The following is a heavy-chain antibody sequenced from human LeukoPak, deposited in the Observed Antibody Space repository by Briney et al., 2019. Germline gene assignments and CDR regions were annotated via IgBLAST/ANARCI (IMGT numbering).Heavy chain of an antibody. J-gene: IGHJ4*02. V-gene: IGHV4-59*08. CDR1: GGSISSYY. CDR3: ARQSFVYIDY. CDR2: IYYSGST. D-gene: IGHD1-26*01. Sequence: SETLSLTRTVSGGSISSYYWSWIRQPPGKGLEWIGYIYYSGSTNYNPSLKSRVTISVDTSKNQFSLKLSSVTAADTAVYYCARQSFVYIDYWGQGTLVTVSS.